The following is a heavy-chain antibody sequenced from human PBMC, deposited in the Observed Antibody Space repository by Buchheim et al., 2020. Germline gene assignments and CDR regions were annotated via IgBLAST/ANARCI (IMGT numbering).Heavy chain of an antibody. D-gene: IGHD3-22*01. J-gene: IGHJ4*02. CDR2: ISYDGSNK. CDR3: ARVSYYYDSSGYYNY. Sequence: QVQLVESGGGVVQPGRSLRLSCAASGFTFSSYAMHWVRQAPGKGLERVAVISYDGSNKYYADSVKGRFTISRDNSKNTLYLQMNSLRAEDTAVYYCARVSYYYDSSGYYNYWGQGTL. V-gene: IGHV3-30*04. CDR1: GFTFSSYA.